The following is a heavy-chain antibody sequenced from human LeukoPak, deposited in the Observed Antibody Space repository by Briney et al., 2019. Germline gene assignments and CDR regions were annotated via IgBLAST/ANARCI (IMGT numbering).Heavy chain of an antibody. Sequence: HTGGSLRLSCAASGFTFSSYGMHWVRQAPGKGLEWVAVIWYDGSNKYYADSVKGRFTISRDNSKNTLYLQMNSLRAEDTAVYYCARDQKGQYYYGSGNWFDPWGQETLVTVSS. D-gene: IGHD3-10*01. J-gene: IGHJ5*02. CDR2: IWYDGSNK. V-gene: IGHV3-33*01. CDR1: GFTFSSYG. CDR3: ARDQKGQYYYGSGNWFDP.